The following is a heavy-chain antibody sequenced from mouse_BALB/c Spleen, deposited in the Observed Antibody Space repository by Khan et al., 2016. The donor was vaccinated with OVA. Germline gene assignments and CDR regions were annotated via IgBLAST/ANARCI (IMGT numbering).Heavy chain of an antibody. V-gene: IGHV1S29*02. Sequence: VQLQQSGPEVVKPGASVKISCKASGYTFTDYNMDWVKQSHGKSLEWIGYIYPNNGGTGYNQKFKTKATLTVDNSSSTAHMELRSLTSEDSADYYGGRSGYCSFAYWGQGTLVTVSA. J-gene: IGHJ3*01. CDR1: GYTFTDYN. CDR2: IYPNNGGT. CDR3: GRSGYCSFAY. D-gene: IGHD1-2*01.